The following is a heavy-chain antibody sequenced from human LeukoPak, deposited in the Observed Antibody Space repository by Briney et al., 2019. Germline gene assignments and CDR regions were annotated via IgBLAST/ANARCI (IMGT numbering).Heavy chain of an antibody. D-gene: IGHD6-19*01. J-gene: IGHJ3*02. CDR1: GFTFSSYS. V-gene: IGHV3-30*03. CDR2: ISYDGSNK. Sequence: GGSLRLSCAASGFTFSSYSMNWVRQAPGKGLEWVAVISYDGSNKYYADSVKGRFTISRDNSKNTLYLQMNSLRAEDTAVYYCAREQWLVRRGAFDIWGQGTMVTVSS. CDR3: AREQWLVRRGAFDI.